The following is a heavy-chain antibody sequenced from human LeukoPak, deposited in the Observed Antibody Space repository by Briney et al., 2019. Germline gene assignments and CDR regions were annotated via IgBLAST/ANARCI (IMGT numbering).Heavy chain of an antibody. CDR1: GFRFSNSR. V-gene: IGHV3-30*18. CDR2: ISYDGSKK. J-gene: IGHJ6*02. D-gene: IGHD2/OR15-2a*01. Sequence: GGSLRLSRADSGFRFSNSRIQCASQAPGQGLEWLALISYDGSKKYYADSVEGRLTISRDNSKNTVVLQMSSLRPEDTALYYCANDWLWEDLYYLPNVGGRGTTVTVSS. CDR3: ANDWLWEDLYYLPNV.